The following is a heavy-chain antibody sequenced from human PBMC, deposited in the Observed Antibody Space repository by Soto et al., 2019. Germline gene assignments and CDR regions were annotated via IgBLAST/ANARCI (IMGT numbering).Heavy chain of an antibody. Sequence: VASVKVSSKASGYTFTSYAMHWVRQAPGQRLEWMGWINAGNGNTKYSQKFQGRVTITRDTSASTAYMELSSLRSEDTAVYYCARVGARSWNYVYYYYYGMDVWGQGTTVTVSS. J-gene: IGHJ6*02. V-gene: IGHV1-3*01. D-gene: IGHD1-7*01. CDR2: INAGNGNT. CDR3: ARVGARSWNYVYYYYYGMDV. CDR1: GYTFTSYA.